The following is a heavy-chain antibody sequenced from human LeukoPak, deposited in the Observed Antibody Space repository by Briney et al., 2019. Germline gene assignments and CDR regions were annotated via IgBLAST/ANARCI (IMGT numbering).Heavy chain of an antibody. D-gene: IGHD2-2*01. CDR3: ARLPAYCSSTSCYYDY. CDR2: ISSASGSI. V-gene: IGHV3-48*04. Sequence: GGSLRLSCAASGFTFSSYAMSWVRQAPGKGLEWVSYISSASGSIYYADSVKGRFTVSRDNAKNSLLLQMNSLRAEDTAVYYCARLPAYCSSTSCYYDYWGQGTLVTVSS. J-gene: IGHJ4*02. CDR1: GFTFSSYA.